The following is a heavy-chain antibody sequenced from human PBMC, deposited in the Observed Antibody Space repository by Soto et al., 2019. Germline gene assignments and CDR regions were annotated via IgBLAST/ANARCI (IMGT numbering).Heavy chain of an antibody. CDR2: IYYSGST. CDR3: ARHGTMDGMDV. J-gene: IGHJ6*02. D-gene: IGHD3-3*01. CDR1: GGSISSSSYY. V-gene: IGHV4-39*01. Sequence: SETLSLTCTVSGGSISSSSYYWGWIRQPPGKGLEWIGSIYYSGSTYYNPSLKSRVTISVDTSKNQFSLKLSSLTAADTAVYYGARHGTMDGMDVWGQGNTVTV.